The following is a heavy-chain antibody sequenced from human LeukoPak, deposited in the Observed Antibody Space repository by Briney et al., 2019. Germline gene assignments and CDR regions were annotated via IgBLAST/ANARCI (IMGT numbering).Heavy chain of an antibody. J-gene: IGHJ6*03. Sequence: SETLSLTCTVSGGSISSTSYYWGWIRQPPETGLEWIGSIYYSGSTYYNPSLKSRVTISVDTSKNQFSLKLSSVTAADTAVYYCARDGYYYMDVWGKGTTVTVSS. CDR3: ARDGYYYMDV. V-gene: IGHV4-39*07. CDR1: GGSISSTSYY. CDR2: IYYSGST.